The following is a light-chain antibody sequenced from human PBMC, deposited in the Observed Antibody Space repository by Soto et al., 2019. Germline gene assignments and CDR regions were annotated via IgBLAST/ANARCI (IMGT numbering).Light chain of an antibody. J-gene: IGKJ2*01. V-gene: IGKV3-15*01. CDR2: GAS. CDR1: QSVSSN. CDR3: QQSNNWPYT. Sequence: VVMTQSPATLSVSPGERATLSCRASQSVSSNLAWYQQKPGQAPRLLFYGASTRATGIPARFSGSGSGTDFNLTISSLQSEDFAVYYCQQSNNWPYTFGQGTKLEIK.